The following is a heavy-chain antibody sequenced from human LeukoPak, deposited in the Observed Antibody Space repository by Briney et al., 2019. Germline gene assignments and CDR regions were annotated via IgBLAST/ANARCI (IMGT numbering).Heavy chain of an antibody. V-gene: IGHV4-59*01. J-gene: IGHJ3*02. CDR3: ASSVAGTWDAFDI. D-gene: IGHD6-19*01. Sequence: KSSETLSLTCTVPGGSISSYYWSWIRQPPGKGLEWIGYIYYSGSTNYNPSLKSRVTISVDTSKNQFSLKLSSVTAADTAVYYCASSVAGTWDAFDIWGQGTMVTVSS. CDR2: IYYSGST. CDR1: GGSISSYY.